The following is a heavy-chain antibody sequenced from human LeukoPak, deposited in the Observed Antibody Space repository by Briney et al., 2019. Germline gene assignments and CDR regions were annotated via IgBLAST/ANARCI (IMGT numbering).Heavy chain of an antibody. CDR1: GYSFTTYW. J-gene: IGHJ4*02. V-gene: IGHV5-51*01. D-gene: IGHD1-14*01. CDR3: ARPGPTVRYFDY. CDR2: IYPGDSDT. Sequence: TPGESLKISCKVSGYSFTTYWIAWVRQMPGKGLEWMGIIYPGDSDTRYSPSFQGQVTISADKSISTAYLQWSSLKASDTAMYYCARPGPTVRYFDYWGQGTLVTVSS.